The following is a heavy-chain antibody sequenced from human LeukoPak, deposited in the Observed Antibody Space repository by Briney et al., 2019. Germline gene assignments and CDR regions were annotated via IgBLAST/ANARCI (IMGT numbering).Heavy chain of an antibody. CDR1: GFTFSSYS. CDR2: IKQDGSEK. V-gene: IGHV3-7*01. D-gene: IGHD2-2*02. CDR3: AREVGYCSSTSCYTGAAFDP. Sequence: GGSLRLSCAASGFTFSSYSMNWVRQAPGKGLEWVANIKQDGSEKYYVDSVKGRFTIPRDNAKNSLYLQMNSLRAEDTAVYYCAREVGYCSSTSCYTGAAFDPWGQGTLVTVSS. J-gene: IGHJ5*02.